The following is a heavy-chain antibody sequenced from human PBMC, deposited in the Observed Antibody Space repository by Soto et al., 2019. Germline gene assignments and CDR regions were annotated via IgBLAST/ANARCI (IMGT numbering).Heavy chain of an antibody. CDR2: IYHSGST. V-gene: IGHV4-4*02. CDR3: ARAPDYSSSWYNQDY. CDR1: GGSISSSNW. Sequence: SETLSLTCAVSGGSISSSNWWSWVRQPPGKGLEWIGEIYHSGSTNYNPSLKSRVTISVDKSKNQFSLKLSSVTAAGTAVYYCARAPDYSSSWYNQDYWGQGTLVTVSS. J-gene: IGHJ4*02. D-gene: IGHD6-13*01.